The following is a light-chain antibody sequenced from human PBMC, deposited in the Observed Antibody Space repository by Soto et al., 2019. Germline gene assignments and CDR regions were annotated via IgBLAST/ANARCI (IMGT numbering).Light chain of an antibody. CDR2: GAS. CDR3: QQYGYSPIT. CDR1: QSVSSSF. V-gene: IGKV3-20*01. Sequence: EIVLTQSPASLSLSPGERASLSCRASQSVSSSFLGWYQQKPGQAPRLLIFGASSRAAGSPDRFSGSGSGTDFTLTISRLEPEDFVVYYCQQYGYSPITFGQGTRLEIK. J-gene: IGKJ5*01.